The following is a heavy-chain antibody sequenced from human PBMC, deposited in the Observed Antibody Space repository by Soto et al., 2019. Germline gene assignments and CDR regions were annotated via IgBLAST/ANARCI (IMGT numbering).Heavy chain of an antibody. CDR3: AKDRGNYGGNFPTNWFDP. Sequence: ESGGGVVQPGRSLRLSCAASGFTFSSYGMHWVRQAPGKGLEWVAVISYDGSNKYYADSVKGRFTISRDNSKNTLYLHMNSLRAEDTAVYYCAKDRGNYGGNFPTNWFDPWGQGTLVTVSS. J-gene: IGHJ5*02. CDR1: GFTFSSYG. CDR2: ISYDGSNK. D-gene: IGHD4-17*01. V-gene: IGHV3-30*18.